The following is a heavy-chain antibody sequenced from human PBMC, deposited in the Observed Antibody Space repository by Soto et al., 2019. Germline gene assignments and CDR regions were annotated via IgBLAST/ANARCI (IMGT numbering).Heavy chain of an antibody. Sequence: GGSLRLSCAASGFSFRNYAMNWVRQAPGKGLEWVSAISAGGSNTNYADSVKGRFTISSDNSKNTLYLQMNGLRADDTAVYYCAKEYSTSFDYWGQGTPVTVSS. V-gene: IGHV3-23*01. D-gene: IGHD6-6*01. J-gene: IGHJ4*02. CDR2: ISAGGSNT. CDR1: GFSFRNYA. CDR3: AKEYSTSFDY.